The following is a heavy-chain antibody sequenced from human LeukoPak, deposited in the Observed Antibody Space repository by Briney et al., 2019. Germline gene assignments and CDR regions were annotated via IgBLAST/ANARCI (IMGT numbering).Heavy chain of an antibody. CDR1: EFTFSSYA. CDR2: ISGSGANT. Sequence: GGSLRLSCAASEFTFSSYAMSWVRQAPGKGLEWVSAISGSGANTYYADSVKGRFTISRDDSKNTLYLQMNSLRAEDTAVYYCAKAPGRSGYFPHYYYYMDVWGKGTTVTVSS. D-gene: IGHD3-3*01. J-gene: IGHJ6*03. V-gene: IGHV3-23*01. CDR3: AKAPGRSGYFPHYYYYMDV.